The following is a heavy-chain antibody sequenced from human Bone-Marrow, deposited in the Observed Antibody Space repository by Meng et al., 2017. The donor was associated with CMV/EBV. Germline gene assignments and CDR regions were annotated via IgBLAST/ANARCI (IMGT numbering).Heavy chain of an antibody. CDR2: ISGGGIST. V-gene: IGHV3-23*01. D-gene: IGHD3-10*01. J-gene: IGHJ4*02. CDR1: GFTFSSYG. CDR3: AKVEWFGELPLDY. Sequence: GGSLRLSCAASGFTFSSYGMSWVRQAPGKGLEWVSGISGGGISTYYADSVKGRFTISRDNSKNTLYLQMNSLRAEDTAVYYCAKVEWFGELPLDYWGQGTLVTVSS.